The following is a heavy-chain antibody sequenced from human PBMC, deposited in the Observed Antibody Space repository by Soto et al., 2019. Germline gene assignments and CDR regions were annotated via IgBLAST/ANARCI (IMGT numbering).Heavy chain of an antibody. V-gene: IGHV4-59*01. CDR2: IYYSGST. J-gene: IGHJ4*02. Sequence: SETLSLTCTVSGDSMSSYYWSWIRQPPGKGLEWIGYIYYSGSTTYNPSLRSRVTMSVDTSKNQFSLRLSSVTAADTAVYYCAGAKSNNQTFDHCGQRSQVTISS. CDR3: AGAKSNNQTFDH. CDR1: GDSMSSYY. D-gene: IGHD4-4*01.